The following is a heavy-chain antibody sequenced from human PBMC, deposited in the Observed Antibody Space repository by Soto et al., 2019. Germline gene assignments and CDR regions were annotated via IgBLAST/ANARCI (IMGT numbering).Heavy chain of an antibody. CDR2: INHSGST. Sequence: SETLSLTCAVYGGSFSCYYWSWIRQPPGKGLEWIGEINHSGSTNYNPSLRSRVTISVDTSKNQFSLKLSSVTAADTAVYYCARTPRLPRLIAAARGSYGMDVWGQGTTVTVSS. CDR1: GGSFSCYY. V-gene: IGHV4-34*01. D-gene: IGHD6-13*01. J-gene: IGHJ6*02. CDR3: ARTPRLPRLIAAARGSYGMDV.